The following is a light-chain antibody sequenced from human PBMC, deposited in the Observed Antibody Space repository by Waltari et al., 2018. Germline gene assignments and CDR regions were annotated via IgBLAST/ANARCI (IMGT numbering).Light chain of an antibody. CDR1: PDISTY. Sequence: DIQLTQSPSFLPAFVGDRVTIPCRASPDISTYLAWYQQIPGKAPKVLIYSASTLQSGVPSRFSGSGSGTEFTLTISSLQPEDFATYYCQQLKSYPITFGQGTRLEIK. J-gene: IGKJ5*01. CDR3: QQLKSYPIT. V-gene: IGKV1-9*01. CDR2: SAS.